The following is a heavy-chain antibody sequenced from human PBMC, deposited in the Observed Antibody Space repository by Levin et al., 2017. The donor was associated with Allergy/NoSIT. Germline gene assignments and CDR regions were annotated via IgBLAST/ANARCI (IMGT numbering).Heavy chain of an antibody. CDR2: IPYAGSPN. D-gene: IGHD5-12*01. Sequence: LSLTCAASGFTFNNYGMHWVRLAPGKGLEWVAVVAVIPYAGSPNHYADSVKGRFTISRDNSKNTLYLQMNSLRAEDTAVYYCAKDRGYSGYDSLDYWGQGTLVTVSS. CDR1: GFTFNNYG. V-gene: IGHV3-30*18. J-gene: IGHJ4*02. CDR3: AKDRGYSGYDSLDY.